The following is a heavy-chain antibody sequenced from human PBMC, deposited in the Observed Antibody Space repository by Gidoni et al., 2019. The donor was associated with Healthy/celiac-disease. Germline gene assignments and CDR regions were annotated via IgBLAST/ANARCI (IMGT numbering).Heavy chain of an antibody. CDR3: ARGSGYPYY. Sequence: QVQLQQWGAGLLKPSETLSLTCAVYGGSFSGYYWSWIRQTPGKGLEWIGEINHSGSTNYNPSLKCRVTISVDTSKNQFSLKLSSVTAADTAVYYCARGSGYPYYWGQGTLVTVSS. V-gene: IGHV4-34*01. D-gene: IGHD3-22*01. CDR1: GGSFSGYY. J-gene: IGHJ4*02. CDR2: INHSGST.